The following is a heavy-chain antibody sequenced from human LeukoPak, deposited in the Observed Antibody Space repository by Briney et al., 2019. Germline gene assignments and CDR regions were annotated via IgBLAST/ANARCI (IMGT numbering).Heavy chain of an antibody. J-gene: IGHJ4*02. CDR1: GDSISTCH. D-gene: IGHD5-18*01. CDR3: ARDKRHSYGRYFDH. CDR2: MQSSGNS. V-gene: IGHV4-59*01. Sequence: PSETLSLTCSVSGDSISTCHWNWIRKPPGKGLEWIAFMQSSGNSNYNPSLKSRVTMFVDTSKNQFVLNLRSVTAADTAVYYCARDKRHSYGRYFDHWGQGMLVTVSS.